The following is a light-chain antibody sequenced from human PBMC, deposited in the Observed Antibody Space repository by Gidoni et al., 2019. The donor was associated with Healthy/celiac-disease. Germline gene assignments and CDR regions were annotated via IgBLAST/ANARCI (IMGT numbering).Light chain of an antibody. CDR2: GAS. V-gene: IGKV3-20*01. J-gene: IGKJ1*01. CDR3: QQYGSSPGT. CDR1: QSVSSSY. Sequence: EIVLTQSPGTLSLSPGERATLPCTASQSVSSSYLAWYQQKPGQAPRLLIYGASSRATGIPDRFSGSGSGTDFTLTISRLETEDFAVYYCQQYGSSPGTFGQGTKVEIK.